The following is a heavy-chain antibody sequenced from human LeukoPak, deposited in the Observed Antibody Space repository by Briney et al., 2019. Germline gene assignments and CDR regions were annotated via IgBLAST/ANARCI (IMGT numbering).Heavy chain of an antibody. CDR3: AKEDSNGWYFFDY. CDR1: GFTFSSYN. Sequence: GGSLRLSCAASGFTFSSYNINWVRQAPGKGLERVSSISSSSSYIYYADSVKGRFTISRDNAKNSLYLQMNSLRAEDTAVYYCAKEDSNGWYFFDYWGQGTLVTVSS. CDR2: ISSSSSYI. V-gene: IGHV3-21*01. J-gene: IGHJ4*02. D-gene: IGHD6-19*01.